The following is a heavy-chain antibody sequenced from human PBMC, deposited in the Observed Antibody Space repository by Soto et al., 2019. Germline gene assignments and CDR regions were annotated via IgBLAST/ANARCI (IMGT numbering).Heavy chain of an antibody. CDR2: INSDGSST. CDR1: GFTFSSYW. CDR3: ARDGGYDSRDYYYGMDV. V-gene: IGHV3-74*01. Sequence: GGSRRLSWAASGFTFSSYWMHWVRQAPGKGLGWVSRINSDGSSTSYADSVKGRFTISRDNAKNTLYLQMNSLRAEDTAVYYCARDGGYDSRDYYYGMDVWGQGTTVTVSS. D-gene: IGHD5-12*01. J-gene: IGHJ6*02.